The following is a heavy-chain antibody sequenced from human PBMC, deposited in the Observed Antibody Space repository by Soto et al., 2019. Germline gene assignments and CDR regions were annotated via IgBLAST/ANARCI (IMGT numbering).Heavy chain of an antibody. V-gene: IGHV1-24*01. D-gene: IGHD3-10*01. J-gene: IGHJ4*02. CDR3: ATVLAGYYYGSGSHH. CDR1: GYTLTELS. CDR2: FDPEDGET. Sequence: ASVKVSCKVSGYTLTELSMHWVRQAPGKGLEWMGGFDPEDGETIYAQKFQGRVTMTEDTSTDTAYMELSSLRSEDTPVYYCATVLAGYYYGSGSHHWGQGTLVTVSS.